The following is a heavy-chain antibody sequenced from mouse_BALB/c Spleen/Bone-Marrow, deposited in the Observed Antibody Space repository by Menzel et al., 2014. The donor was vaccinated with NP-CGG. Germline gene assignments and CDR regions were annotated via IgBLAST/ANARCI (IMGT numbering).Heavy chain of an antibody. CDR1: GYTFTSYW. CDR3: TRNYGSSYDWYFDV. J-gene: IGHJ1*01. V-gene: IGHV1-69*02. Sequence: VQGVESGAELVRPGASVKLSCKASGYTFTSYWINWVKQRPGQGLEWIGNIYPSDNYTNYNQKFKDKATLTVDKSSSTAYMQLSSPTSEDSAVYYCTRNYGSSYDWYFDVWGAGTTVTVSS. CDR2: IYPSDNYT. D-gene: IGHD1-1*01.